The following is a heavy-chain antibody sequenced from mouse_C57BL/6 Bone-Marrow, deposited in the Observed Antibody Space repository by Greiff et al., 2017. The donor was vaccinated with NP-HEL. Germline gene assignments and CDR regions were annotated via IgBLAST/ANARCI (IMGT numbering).Heavy chain of an antibody. CDR1: GFTFSSSA. Sequence: EVTLMESGGGLVKPGGSLKLSCAASGFTFSSSAMSWVRQTPEKRLEWVATISDGGSYTYYPDNVKGRFTISRDNAKNNLYLQMSHLKSEDTAMYYCARGGRLRRSMDYWGQGTSVTVSS. J-gene: IGHJ4*01. CDR2: ISDGGSYT. CDR3: ARGGRLRRSMDY. D-gene: IGHD2-4*01. V-gene: IGHV5-4*03.